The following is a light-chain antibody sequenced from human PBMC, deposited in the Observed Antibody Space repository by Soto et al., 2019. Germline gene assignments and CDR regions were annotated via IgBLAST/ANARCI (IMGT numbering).Light chain of an antibody. CDR1: QSISSH. V-gene: IGKV1-39*01. Sequence: QMTQSPSSLFASVGDRVTITCRASQSISSHLNWYQQKVGQTPRLLIYAASTLQSEVPPRFSGSGSGTEYTLTISGLQREDFATYDCHQSHSAPLTFGGGTKIQI. CDR3: HQSHSAPLT. CDR2: AAS. J-gene: IGKJ4*01.